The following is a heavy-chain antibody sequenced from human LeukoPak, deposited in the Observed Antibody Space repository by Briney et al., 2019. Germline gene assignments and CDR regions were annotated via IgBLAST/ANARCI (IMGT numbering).Heavy chain of an antibody. CDR2: IHYSGST. V-gene: IGHV4-39*01. Sequence: GSLRLSCAVSGFSVSTKYMNWVRQAPGKGLEWIGSIHYSGSTYYNPSLKSRLTISVDSSKHQFSLKLSSVTAADTAVYYCARLVSIMVTFAGVIDIDYWGQGTLVTVS. J-gene: IGHJ4*02. CDR3: ARLVSIMVTFAGVIDIDY. D-gene: IGHD3-16*02. CDR1: GFSVSTKY.